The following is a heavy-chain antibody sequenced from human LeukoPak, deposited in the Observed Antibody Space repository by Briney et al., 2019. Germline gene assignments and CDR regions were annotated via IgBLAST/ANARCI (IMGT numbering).Heavy chain of an antibody. Sequence: ASVKVSCKASGFTFTNYHMHWVRQAPGQGLEWVALIRGTGDSPDYAQKFQDRVTVTCDTSTSTTFLELRSLKLDDTAVYYCARARRPSGDITMVRGFDYWGQGTLVIVSS. J-gene: IGHJ4*02. D-gene: IGHD3-10*01. CDR2: IRGTGDSP. CDR1: GFTFTNYH. CDR3: ARARRPSGDITMVRGFDY. V-gene: IGHV1-46*01.